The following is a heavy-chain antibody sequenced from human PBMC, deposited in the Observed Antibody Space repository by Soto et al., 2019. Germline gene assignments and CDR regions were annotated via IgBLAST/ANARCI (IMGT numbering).Heavy chain of an antibody. CDR1: GLAVTSYG. CDR3: AKDSSGWYYYYGMDV. CDR2: ISYDGSNK. D-gene: IGHD6-19*01. Sequence: GGSLKLSCAAFGLAVTSYGRRSVRQAPGKGLEWVAVISYDGSNKYYADSVKGRFTISRDNSKNTLYLQMNSLRAEDTAVYYCAKDSSGWYYYYGMDVWGQGT. J-gene: IGHJ6*02. V-gene: IGHV3-30*18.